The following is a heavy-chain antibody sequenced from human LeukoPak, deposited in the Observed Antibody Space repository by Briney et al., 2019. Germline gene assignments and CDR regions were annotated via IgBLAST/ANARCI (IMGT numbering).Heavy chain of an antibody. J-gene: IGHJ3*02. CDR3: AKGVSKLVRDAFDI. D-gene: IGHD6-13*01. CDR1: GFTFSNYG. Sequence: PGGSLRLSCAASGFTFSNYGMHWVRQAPGKGLEWVAVILSDGSNKYYADSVKGRFTISRDNSKNTLSLQMNSLRAADTAVYYCAKGVSKLVRDAFDIWGQGTMVTVSS. CDR2: ILSDGSNK. V-gene: IGHV3-30*18.